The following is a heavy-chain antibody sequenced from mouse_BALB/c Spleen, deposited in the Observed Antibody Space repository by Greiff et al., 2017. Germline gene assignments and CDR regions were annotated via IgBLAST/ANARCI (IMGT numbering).Heavy chain of an antibody. V-gene: IGHV1-5*01. J-gene: IGHJ4*01. CDR2: IYPGNSDT. Sequence: VQLQQSGTVLARPGASVKMSCKASGYTFTSYWMHWVKQRPGQGLEWIGAIYPGNSDTSYNQKFKGKAKLTAVTSTSTAYMELSSLTNEDSAVYYCTKGGNYIYYYAMDYWGQGTSVTVSS. CDR1: GYTFTSYW. D-gene: IGHD2-1*01. CDR3: TKGGNYIYYYAMDY.